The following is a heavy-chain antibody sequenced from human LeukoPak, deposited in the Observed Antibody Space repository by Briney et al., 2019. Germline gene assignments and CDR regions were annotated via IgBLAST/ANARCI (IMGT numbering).Heavy chain of an antibody. J-gene: IGHJ5*02. CDR1: GYTFTGYY. V-gene: IGHV1-2*06. CDR3: ARAPSSWNYEVRSHNWFDP. CDR2: INPNSGGT. D-gene: IGHD1-7*01. Sequence: ASVKVSCKASGYTFTGYYMHWVRQAPGQGLEWMGRINPNSGGTNYAQKFQGRVTMTRHTSIRTAYMELSGLRSDDTAVYYCARAPSSWNYEVRSHNWFDPWGEGTLVTVS.